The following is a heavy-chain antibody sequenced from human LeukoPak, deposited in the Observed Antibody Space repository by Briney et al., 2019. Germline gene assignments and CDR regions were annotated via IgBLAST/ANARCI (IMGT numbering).Heavy chain of an antibody. CDR3: AKDHIFDP. CDR1: GFTFDDYA. J-gene: IGHJ5*02. Sequence: PGGSLRLSCAASGFTFDDYAMHWVRQAPGKGLEWVSGISWNSGSIGYADSVKGRFTISRDNAKNSLYLQVNSLRAEDTALYYCAKDHIFDPWGQGTLVTVSS. V-gene: IGHV3-9*01. D-gene: IGHD2-21*01. CDR2: ISWNSGSI.